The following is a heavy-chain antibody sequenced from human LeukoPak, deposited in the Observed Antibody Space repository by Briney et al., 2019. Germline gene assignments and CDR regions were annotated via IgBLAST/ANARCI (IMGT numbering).Heavy chain of an antibody. V-gene: IGHV1-8*03. Sequence: ASVKVSCKASGYTFTSYDINWVRQATGQGLEWMGWMNPNSSNTGYAQKFQGRVTITRNTSISTAYMELSSLRSEDTAVYYCARDLADYYDSSGYINWFDPWGQGTLVTVSS. CDR3: ARDLADYYDSSGYINWFDP. J-gene: IGHJ5*02. CDR2: MNPNSSNT. CDR1: GYTFTSYD. D-gene: IGHD3-22*01.